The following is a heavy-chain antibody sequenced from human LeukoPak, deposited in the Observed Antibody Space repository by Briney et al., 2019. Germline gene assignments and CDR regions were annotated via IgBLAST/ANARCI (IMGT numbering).Heavy chain of an antibody. CDR1: GFTFSSYW. V-gene: IGHV3-74*01. CDR3: ARVSSGWDDWFDP. CDR2: INSDGSST. Sequence: GGSLRLSCAASGFTFSSYWMHWVRQAPGKGLVWVSRINSDGSSTSYADSVKGRFTISRGNAKNTLYLQMNSLRAEDTAVYYCARVSSGWDDWFDPWGQGTLVTVSS. J-gene: IGHJ5*02. D-gene: IGHD6-19*01.